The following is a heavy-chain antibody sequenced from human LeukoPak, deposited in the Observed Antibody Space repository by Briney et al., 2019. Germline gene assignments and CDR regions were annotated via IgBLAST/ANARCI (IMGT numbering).Heavy chain of an antibody. CDR3: ARNYRSDSSGYYYGEFDY. J-gene: IGHJ4*02. Sequence: PGGSLRLSCAASGFTFSSYWMSWVRQAPGRGLEWVANIKQDGSEKYYVDSVKGRFTISRDNAKNSLYLQMNSLRAEDTAVYYCARNYRSDSSGYYYGEFDYWGQGTLVTVSS. CDR2: IKQDGSEK. D-gene: IGHD3-22*01. CDR1: GFTFSSYW. V-gene: IGHV3-7*01.